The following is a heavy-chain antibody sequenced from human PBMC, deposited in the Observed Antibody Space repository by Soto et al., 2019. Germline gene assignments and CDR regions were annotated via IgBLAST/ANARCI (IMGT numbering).Heavy chain of an antibody. CDR2: IYATGTT. Sequence: SETPSLTCPFSATSIKGFRVIIIRKSAGKGLEWIGRIYATGTTDYNPSLKSRVMMSVDTSKKQFSLKLRSVTAADTAVYYCVRDGTKTLRDWFDHWGQGISVTSPQ. CDR3: VRDGTKTLRDWFDH. D-gene: IGHD1-1*01. CDR1: ATSIKGFR. J-gene: IGHJ5*02. V-gene: IGHV4-4*07.